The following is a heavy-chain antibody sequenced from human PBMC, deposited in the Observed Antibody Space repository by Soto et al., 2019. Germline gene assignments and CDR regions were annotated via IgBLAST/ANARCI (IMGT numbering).Heavy chain of an antibody. CDR3: ARDRSGYCSSTSCYSAFDI. V-gene: IGHV1-46*03. CDR2: INPSGGST. D-gene: IGHD2-2*01. Sequence: QVQLVQSGAEVKKPGASVKVSCKASGYTFTSYYMHWVRQAPGQGLEWMGIINPSGGSTSYAQKFQGRVTMTRDTSTSTVYMELSSLRSEDTAVYYCARDRSGYCSSTSCYSAFDIWGQGTMVTVSS. J-gene: IGHJ3*02. CDR1: GYTFTSYY.